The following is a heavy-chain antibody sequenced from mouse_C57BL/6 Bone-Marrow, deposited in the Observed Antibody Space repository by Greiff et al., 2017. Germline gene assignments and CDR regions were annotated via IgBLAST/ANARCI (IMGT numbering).Heavy chain of an antibody. Sequence: VQLQQSGPELVKPGASVKISCKASGYTFTDYYMNWVKQSHGKSLEWIGDINPNNGGTSYNQKFKGKATLTVDKSSSTAYMELRSLTSEDSAVYYCARREIYSLFYFDYWGQGTTLTVSS. CDR2: INPNNGGT. CDR1: GYTFTDYY. D-gene: IGHD1-1*01. J-gene: IGHJ2*01. CDR3: ARREIYSLFYFDY. V-gene: IGHV1-26*01.